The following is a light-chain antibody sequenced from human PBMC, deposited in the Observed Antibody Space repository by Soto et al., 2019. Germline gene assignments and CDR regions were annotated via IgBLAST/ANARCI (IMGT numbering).Light chain of an antibody. CDR1: QCVNNA. V-gene: IGKV3-11*01. Sequence: EIVLTQSPDTLSLSPGERATLSCRSIQCVNNALAWYQQKPGQAPRLLIYDASNRATGIPARFSGSGSGTDFTLTISSLEPEDYAVYYCQHRRSWPLTFGGGTKVEIK. J-gene: IGKJ4*01. CDR3: QHRRSWPLT. CDR2: DAS.